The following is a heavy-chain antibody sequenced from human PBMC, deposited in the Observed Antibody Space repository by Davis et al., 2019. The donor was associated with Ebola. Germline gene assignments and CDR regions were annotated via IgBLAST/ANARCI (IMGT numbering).Heavy chain of an antibody. Sequence: GESLKISCAASGFTFSSYSMNWVRQAPGKGLEWVSYISSSSSYIYYADSVKGRFTISRDNAKNSLYLQMNRLRAEDTAVYYCAREVVIISHNWFDPWGQGTLVTVSS. D-gene: IGHD3-3*01. J-gene: IGHJ5*02. V-gene: IGHV3-21*05. CDR3: AREVVIISHNWFDP. CDR1: GFTFSSYS. CDR2: ISSSSSYI.